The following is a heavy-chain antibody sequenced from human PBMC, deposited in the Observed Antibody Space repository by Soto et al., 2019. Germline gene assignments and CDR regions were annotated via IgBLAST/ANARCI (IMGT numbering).Heavy chain of an antibody. CDR2: ISSDGSST. CDR1: GITLSNYW. CDR3: AKDLSIAVAGPEILYY. Sequence: GGSLRLSCAASGITLSNYWVHWVRQAPGKGLVWVSRISSDGSSTSYADSVKGRFTISRDNSKNTLYLQMNSLRAEDTAVYYCAKDLSIAVAGPEILYYWGQGTLVTVSS. J-gene: IGHJ4*02. D-gene: IGHD6-19*01. V-gene: IGHV3-74*01.